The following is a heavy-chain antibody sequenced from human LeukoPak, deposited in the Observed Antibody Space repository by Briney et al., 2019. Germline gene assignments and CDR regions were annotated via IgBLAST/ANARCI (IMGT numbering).Heavy chain of an antibody. CDR1: GFTFDDYA. D-gene: IGHD5-24*01. CDR2: ISWNSGSI. CDR3: AKDLGLDPNGWLDY. V-gene: IGHV3-9*03. Sequence: SGGSLRLSCAASGFTFDDYAMHWVRQAPGKGLEWVSGISWNSGSIGYADSVKGRFTISRDNAKNSLYLQMNSLRAEDMALYYCAKDLGLDPNGWLDYWGQGTLVTVSS. J-gene: IGHJ4*02.